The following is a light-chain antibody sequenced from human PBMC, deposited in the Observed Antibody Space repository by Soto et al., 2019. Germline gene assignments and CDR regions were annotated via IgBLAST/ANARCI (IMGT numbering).Light chain of an antibody. CDR2: LNNDGSH. CDR1: TGHSHYA. Sequence: QLVLTQSPSASASLGASVKLTCTLSTGHSHYAVAWHQQQAEKGPRFLMKLNNDGSHYRGDGIPDRFSGSSSGTERYLTISSLQSDDEGDDFCQTWGTGINWVFGAGT. CDR3: QTWGTGINWV. J-gene: IGLJ3*02. V-gene: IGLV4-69*01.